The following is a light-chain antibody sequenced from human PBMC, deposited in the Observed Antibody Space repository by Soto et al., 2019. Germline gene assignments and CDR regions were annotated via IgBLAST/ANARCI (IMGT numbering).Light chain of an antibody. Sequence: EIVLTQSPGTLSLSPGERATLSCTASQSLTSTYSAWYQQKVGLAPRLLIYKTSTRATGIPDRFSGSGSGTDFPLTISRLEPEDFAVYYCQKSDASARYIFGQGTRLEI. CDR2: KTS. V-gene: IGKV3-20*01. J-gene: IGKJ2*01. CDR3: QKSDASARYI. CDR1: QSLTSTY.